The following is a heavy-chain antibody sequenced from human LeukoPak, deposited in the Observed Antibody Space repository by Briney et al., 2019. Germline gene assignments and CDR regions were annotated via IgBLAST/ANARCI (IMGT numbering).Heavy chain of an antibody. CDR3: ATSQSSVAGIVGD. J-gene: IGHJ4*02. CDR2: ISGSGSNR. CDR1: GLTFSAYS. Sequence: GGSLRFSGEASGLTFSAYSMTWIGKPPGKGLDWSSYISGSGSNRYYADSVKGRFTISGDNAKNSLYLQMNSLRVEDTAVYYCATSQSSVAGIVGDWGQGTLVTVSS. D-gene: IGHD6-19*01. V-gene: IGHV3-11*04.